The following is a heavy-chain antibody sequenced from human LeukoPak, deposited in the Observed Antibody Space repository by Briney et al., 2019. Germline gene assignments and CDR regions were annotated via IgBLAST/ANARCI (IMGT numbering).Heavy chain of an antibody. CDR2: INHSGST. D-gene: IGHD3-22*01. J-gene: IGHJ4*02. CDR1: GGSFSGYY. V-gene: IGHV4-34*01. Sequence: SETLSLTCAVYGGSFSGYYWSWIRQPPGKGLEWIGEINHSGSTNYNPSLKSRVTISVDTSKNQFSLKLSSVAAADTAVYYCARGTYYYDSSGYYYFDYWGQGTLVTVSS. CDR3: ARGTYYYDSSGYYYFDY.